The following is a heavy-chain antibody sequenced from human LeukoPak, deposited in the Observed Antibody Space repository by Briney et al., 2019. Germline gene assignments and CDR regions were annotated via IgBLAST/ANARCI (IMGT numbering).Heavy chain of an antibody. D-gene: IGHD3-3*01. V-gene: IGHV4-59*08. CDR1: GGSISSYY. Sequence: PSETLSLTCTVSGGSISSYYWSWIRQPPGKGLEWIGYIYYSGSTNYNPSLKSRVTISVDTSKNQFSLKLSSVTAADTAVYYCARGVRSLNAFDIWGQGTMVTVSS. J-gene: IGHJ3*02. CDR2: IYYSGST. CDR3: ARGVRSLNAFDI.